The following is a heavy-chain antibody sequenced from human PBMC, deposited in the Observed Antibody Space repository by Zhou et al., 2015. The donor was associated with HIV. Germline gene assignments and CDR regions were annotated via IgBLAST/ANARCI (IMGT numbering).Heavy chain of an antibody. CDR3: ARGPEGCSGGSCYSDYYYGMDV. D-gene: IGHD2-15*01. J-gene: IGHJ6*02. Sequence: QVQLVQSGAEVKKPGSSVKVSCKASGGTFSSYAISWVRQAPGQGLEWMGGIIPIFGTANYAQKFQGRVTITADKSTSTAYMELSSLRSEDTAVYYCARGPEGCSGGSCYSDYYYGMDVWGQGTTVTVSS. CDR2: IIPIFGTA. V-gene: IGHV1-69*06. CDR1: GGTFSSYA.